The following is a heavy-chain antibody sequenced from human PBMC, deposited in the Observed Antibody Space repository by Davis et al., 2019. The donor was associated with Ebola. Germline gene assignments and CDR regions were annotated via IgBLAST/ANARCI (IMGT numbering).Heavy chain of an antibody. CDR1: GFTFSDYY. CDR3: ARSGGYSSGWYSIDY. Sequence: GGSLRLSCAASGFTFSDYYMSWIRQAPGKGLEWVSYISSSSSYTNYADSVKGRFTISRGNAKNSLYLQMNSLKAEDTAVYYCARSGGYSSGWYSIDYWGQGTLVTVSS. CDR2: ISSSSSYT. V-gene: IGHV3-11*06. D-gene: IGHD6-19*01. J-gene: IGHJ4*02.